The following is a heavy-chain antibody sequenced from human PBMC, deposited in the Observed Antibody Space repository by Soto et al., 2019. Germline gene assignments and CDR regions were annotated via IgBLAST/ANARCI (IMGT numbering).Heavy chain of an antibody. Sequence: GGSLRLSCAASGFAFRSYNMNWVRQAPGKGLEWVAPISSGSSNIYYADSVKGRFTISRDNAKNSLFLQMDSLRAEDSAVYYCASATVVAATFDFWGQGTLVTVSS. J-gene: IGHJ4*02. V-gene: IGHV3-21*01. CDR1: GFAFRSYN. CDR3: ASATVVAATFDF. D-gene: IGHD2-15*01. CDR2: ISSGSSNI.